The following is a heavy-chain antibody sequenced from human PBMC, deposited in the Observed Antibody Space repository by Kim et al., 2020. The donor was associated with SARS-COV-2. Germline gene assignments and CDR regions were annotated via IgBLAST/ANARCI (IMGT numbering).Heavy chain of an antibody. Sequence: SVKVSCKASGGTFSSYAISWVRQAPGQGLEWMGGIIPIFGTANYAQKFQGRVTITADESTSTAYMELSSLRSEDTAVYYCARDKFRESLGDDMNWFDPWGQGTLVTVSS. CDR2: IIPIFGTA. J-gene: IGHJ5*02. D-gene: IGHD3-9*01. CDR1: GGTFSSYA. CDR3: ARDKFRESLGDDMNWFDP. V-gene: IGHV1-69*13.